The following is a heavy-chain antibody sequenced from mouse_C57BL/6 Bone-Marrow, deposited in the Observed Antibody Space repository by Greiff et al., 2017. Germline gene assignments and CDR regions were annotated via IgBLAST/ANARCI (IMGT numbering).Heavy chain of an antibody. CDR1: GYTFTSYW. CDR3: ARWNFYYCNYVRAMDY. D-gene: IGHD2-1*01. V-gene: IGHV1-72*01. CDR2: IDPNSGGT. Sequence: QVQLQQSGAELVKPGASVKLSCKASGYTFTSYWMHWVKQRPGRGLEWIGRIDPNSGGTTYNEKFKSKDTLTVDTPSSTAYMQLSSLTSECSAVYYCARWNFYYCNYVRAMDYWGQGTSVTVSS. J-gene: IGHJ4*01.